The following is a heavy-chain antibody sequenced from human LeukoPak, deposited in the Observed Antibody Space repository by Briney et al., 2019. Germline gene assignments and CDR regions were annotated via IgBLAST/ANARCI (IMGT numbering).Heavy chain of an antibody. CDR3: ARDRGGIVAVPPPSHY. CDR2: ISSSSSYI. Sequence: GGSLRLSCAASGFTFSSDSMNWVRQAAGRGREWVSSISSSSSYIYYADSVKGRFTISRDNAQNSLYLQMNSLRAENTAVYYCARDRGGIVAVPPPSHYWRQGTLLPVSS. CDR1: GFTFSSDS. D-gene: IGHD2-2*01. J-gene: IGHJ4*02. V-gene: IGHV3-21*01.